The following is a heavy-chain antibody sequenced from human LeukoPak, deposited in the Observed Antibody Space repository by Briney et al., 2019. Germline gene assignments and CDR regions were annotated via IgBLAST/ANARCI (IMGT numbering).Heavy chain of an antibody. CDR2: INHSGST. CDR1: GGSFSGYY. CDR3: ARRSQQWSRATDY. V-gene: IGHV4-34*01. Sequence: SETLSLTCAVYGGSFSGYYWSWIRQPPGKGLEWIGEINHSGSTNYNPSLKSRVTISVDTSKNQFSLKLSSVTAADTAVYYCARRSQQWSRATDYWGQGTLVTVSS. D-gene: IGHD5-18*01. J-gene: IGHJ4*02.